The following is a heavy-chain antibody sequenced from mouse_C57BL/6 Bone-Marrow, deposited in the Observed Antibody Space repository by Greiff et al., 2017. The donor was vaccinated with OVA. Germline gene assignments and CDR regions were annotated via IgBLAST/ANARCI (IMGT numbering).Heavy chain of an antibody. Sequence: EVMLVESGGGLVKPGGSLKLSCAASGFTFSDYGMHWVRQAPEKGLEWVAYISSGSSTIYYADTVKGRFTISRDSAKNTLFLQMTSLRSEDTAMYYCARGYGNYAWFAYWGQGTLVTVSA. J-gene: IGHJ3*01. V-gene: IGHV5-17*01. CDR2: ISSGSSTI. CDR1: GFTFSDYG. CDR3: ARGYGNYAWFAY. D-gene: IGHD2-1*01.